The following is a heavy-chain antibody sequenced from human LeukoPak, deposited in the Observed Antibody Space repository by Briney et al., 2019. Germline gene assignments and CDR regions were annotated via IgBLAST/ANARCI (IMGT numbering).Heavy chain of an antibody. CDR3: ASDILTGYYGMDV. V-gene: IGHV4-59*01. CDR2: IYYSGST. D-gene: IGHD3-9*01. J-gene: IGHJ6*02. Sequence: SETLSLTCTVSGGSISSYYRSWIRQPPGKGLEWIGYIYYSGSTNYNPSLKSRVTISVDTSKNQFSLKLSSVTAADTAVYYCASDILTGYYGMDVWGQGTTVTVSS. CDR1: GGSISSYY.